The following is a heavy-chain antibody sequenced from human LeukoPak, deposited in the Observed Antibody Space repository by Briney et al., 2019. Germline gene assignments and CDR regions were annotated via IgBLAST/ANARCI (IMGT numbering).Heavy chain of an antibody. J-gene: IGHJ2*01. D-gene: IGHD6-13*01. V-gene: IGHV4-4*07. CDR1: GGSISSYY. Sequence: PSETLSLTCTVSGGSISSYYWSWIRQPAGKGPEWIGRIDTSGNTNYKPSLKSRVTMSVDTSKKQFSLKLSSVTAADTAVYYCARVSSSWYQDWYFDLWGRGTLVTVSS. CDR2: IDTSGNT. CDR3: ARVSSSWYQDWYFDL.